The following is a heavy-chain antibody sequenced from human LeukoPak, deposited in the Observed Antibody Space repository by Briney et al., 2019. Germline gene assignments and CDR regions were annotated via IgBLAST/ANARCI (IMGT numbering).Heavy chain of an antibody. CDR1: GFTFSSYA. CDR2: ISGSGGST. V-gene: IGHV3-23*01. J-gene: IGHJ4*02. D-gene: IGHD6-6*01. CDR3: AKYPSSRPLGYVDY. Sequence: GASLRLSCAASGFTFSSYAMSWVRQAPGKGLEWVSAISGSGGSTYYADSVKGRFTISRDNSKNTLYLQTNSLRAEDTAVYYCAKYPSSRPLGYVDYWGQGTLVTVSS.